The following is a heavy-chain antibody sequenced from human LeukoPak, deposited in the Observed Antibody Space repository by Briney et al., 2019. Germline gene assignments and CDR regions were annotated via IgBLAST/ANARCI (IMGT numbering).Heavy chain of an antibody. CDR2: ITGVGGNT. J-gene: IGHJ5*02. V-gene: IGHV3-23*01. D-gene: IGHD3-10*01. CDR3: AKGAVRGSGRINWFDT. CDR1: EFTFGSYA. Sequence: PGGSLRLSCATSEFTFGSYAMTWVRQAPGKGLEWVSAITGVGGNTYYADSVKGRFTISRDNSKNTLYLQMNSLRAEDTAAYYCAKGAVRGSGRINWFDTWGQGTLVTVSS.